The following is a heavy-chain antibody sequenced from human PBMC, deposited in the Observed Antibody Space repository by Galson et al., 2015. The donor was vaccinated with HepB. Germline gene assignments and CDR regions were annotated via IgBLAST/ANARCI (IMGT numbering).Heavy chain of an antibody. CDR2: ISINSGNT. J-gene: IGHJ4*02. V-gene: IGHV1-18*04. CDR3: ARDRLHSLDY. CDR1: GYGFTSNG. Sequence: PVKDSCKDYGYGFTSNGISWVRQAPGQGLEWLGWISINSGNTNYAQRLQGRVTLTRATSTNTAYMELRSLRSDDAAVYYCARDRLHSLDYCGQGTLVTVSS.